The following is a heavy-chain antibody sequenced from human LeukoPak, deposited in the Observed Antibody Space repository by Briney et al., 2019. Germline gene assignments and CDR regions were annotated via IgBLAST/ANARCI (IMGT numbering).Heavy chain of an antibody. J-gene: IGHJ4*02. CDR3: VKDGRYLDY. CDR1: GFAFCGSW. Sequence: PGGSLRLSCAASGFAFCGSWMSWVRQAPGKGLEWVANIKEDDSEIYYVDSVKGRFTISRDNAKTSVYLQMNSLRADDTAIYYCVKDGRYLDYWGQGTLVTVS. D-gene: IGHD3-16*02. V-gene: IGHV3-7*04. CDR2: IKEDDSEI.